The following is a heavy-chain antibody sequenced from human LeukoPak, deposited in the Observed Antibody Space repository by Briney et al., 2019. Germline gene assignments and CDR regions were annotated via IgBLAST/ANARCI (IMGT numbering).Heavy chain of an antibody. D-gene: IGHD2-2*03. V-gene: IGHV6-1*01. CDR3: ARGWMMSGFDY. J-gene: IGHJ4*02. CDR1: GDSVSSNSAA. CDR2: TNYKSKWYN. Sequence: SQTLPLTCAISGDSVSSNSAAWNWIRQSPSGGLEWLGRTNYKSKWYNDYAVYVKSRMAINPDTSKNQFSLHLNSVTPEDTAAYYCARGWMMSGFDYWGQGTLVTVSS.